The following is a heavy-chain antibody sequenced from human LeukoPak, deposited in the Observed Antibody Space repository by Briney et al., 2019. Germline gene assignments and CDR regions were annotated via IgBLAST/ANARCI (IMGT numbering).Heavy chain of an antibody. CDR3: ARGKEYYGSGKD. J-gene: IGHJ4*02. Sequence: GGSLRLSCAASGFTFSSYWMSWVRQAPGKGLEWVANIKQDGSEKYYVDSVKGRFNVSGDNAKNSLYLQMNSLRAEDTAVYYCARGKEYYGSGKDWGQGTLVTVSS. CDR2: IKQDGSEK. V-gene: IGHV3-7*01. CDR1: GFTFSSYW. D-gene: IGHD3-10*01.